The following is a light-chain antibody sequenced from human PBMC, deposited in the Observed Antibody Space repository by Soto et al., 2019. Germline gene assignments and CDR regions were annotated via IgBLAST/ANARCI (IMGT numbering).Light chain of an antibody. CDR1: QSVSSSY. V-gene: IGKV3-20*01. CDR2: GAS. CDR3: QQYGSSLWT. J-gene: IGKJ1*01. Sequence: EIVFTQSPGTLSFSPGERATLSLRASQSVSSSYLAWYQQKPGQAPRLLIYGASSRATGIPDRFSGSGSGTDFTLTISRLEPEDFAVYYCQQYGSSLWTFGQGTKVDIK.